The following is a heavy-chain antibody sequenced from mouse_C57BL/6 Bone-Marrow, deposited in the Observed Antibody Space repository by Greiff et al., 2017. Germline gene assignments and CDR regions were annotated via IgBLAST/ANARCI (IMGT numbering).Heavy chain of an antibody. CDR1: GYTFTSYW. J-gene: IGHJ3*01. D-gene: IGHD2-13*01. V-gene: IGHV1-74*01. Sequence: QVQLKQPGAELVKPGASVKVSCKASGYTFTSYWMHWVKQRPGQGLEWIGRIHPSDSGTNYNQKFKGKATLTVDKSSSTAYMQLSSLTSEDSAVYGEAPSISDYSTGFAYWGQGTLVTVSA. CDR3: APSISDYSTGFAY. CDR2: IHPSDSGT.